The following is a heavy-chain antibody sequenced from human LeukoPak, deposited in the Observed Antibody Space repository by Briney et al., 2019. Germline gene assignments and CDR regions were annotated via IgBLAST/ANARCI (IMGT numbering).Heavy chain of an antibody. CDR3: ARARQWLVGDAFDL. D-gene: IGHD6-19*01. Sequence: GGSLRLSCATSGFNFSSHVMHWVRQAPGKGLEWLAVISHDGTKKYYADSVKGRFTVSRDNSKNTLFLEMNSLRPEETALYYCARARQWLVGDAFDLWGQETIVSVS. CDR2: ISHDGTKK. CDR1: GFNFSSHV. V-gene: IGHV3-30*04. J-gene: IGHJ3*01.